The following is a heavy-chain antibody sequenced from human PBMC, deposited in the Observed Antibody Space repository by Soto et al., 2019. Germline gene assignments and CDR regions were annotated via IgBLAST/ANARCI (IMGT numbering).Heavy chain of an antibody. CDR3: SRQMFSPDNH. Sequence: EVQLVESGGGLVQTEGSLRLSCAASGFTFSGSAIHWVRQASGKGLEWLGLIRSKANNYATAYGASVKGRFTISRDDSKNTAYLQMNSLKTEDTAIYYCSRQMFSPDNHWGQGTLVTVSS. J-gene: IGHJ5*02. CDR2: IRSKANNYAT. D-gene: IGHD3-10*02. CDR1: GFTFSGSA. V-gene: IGHV3-73*01.